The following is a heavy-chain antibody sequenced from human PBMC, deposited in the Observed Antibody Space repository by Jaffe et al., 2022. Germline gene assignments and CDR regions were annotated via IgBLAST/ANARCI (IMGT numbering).Heavy chain of an antibody. J-gene: IGHJ4*02. CDR3: AKERYSSSWYYFDY. CDR2: IRYDGSNK. V-gene: IGHV3-30*02. Sequence: QVQLVESGGGVVQPGGSLRLSCAASGFTFSSYGMHWVRQAPGKGLEWVAFIRYDGSNKYYADSVKGRFTISRDNSKNTLYLQMNSLRAEDTAVYYCAKERYSSSWYYFDYWGQGTLVTVSS. D-gene: IGHD6-13*01. CDR1: GFTFSSYG.